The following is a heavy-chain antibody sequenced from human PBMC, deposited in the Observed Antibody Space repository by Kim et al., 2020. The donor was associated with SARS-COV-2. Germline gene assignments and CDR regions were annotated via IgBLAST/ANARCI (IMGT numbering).Heavy chain of an antibody. CDR3: ARAVFIAAAGTSPLLWTLPYYWFDP. D-gene: IGHD6-13*01. Sequence: SETLSLTCTVSGGSISSYYWSWIRQPPGKGLEWIGYIYYSGSTNYNPSLKSRVTISVDTSKNQISLKLSSVTAADTAVYYCARAVFIAAAGTSPLLWTLPYYWFDPWGQGTLVTVSS. CDR2: IYYSGST. J-gene: IGHJ5*02. V-gene: IGHV4-59*13. CDR1: GGSISSYY.